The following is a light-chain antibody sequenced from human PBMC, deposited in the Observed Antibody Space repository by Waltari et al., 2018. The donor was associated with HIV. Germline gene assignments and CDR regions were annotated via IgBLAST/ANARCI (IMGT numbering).Light chain of an antibody. CDR1: RPEFGLQNY. CDR2: DVD. CDR3: NFHVGSSSGGTALYF. Sequence: QSALTQPASVSGSPGQSINISCTGTRPEFGLQNYVSWYQQHPGEVPKLIIYDVDRRASGVPDRVSASRTGSTASLTISGLQAEDDADYYCNFHVGSSSGGTALYFFGSGTSVTVL. J-gene: IGLJ1*01. V-gene: IGLV2-14*03.